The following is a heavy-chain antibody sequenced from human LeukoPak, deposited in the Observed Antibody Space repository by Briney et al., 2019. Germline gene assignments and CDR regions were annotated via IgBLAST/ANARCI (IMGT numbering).Heavy chain of an antibody. J-gene: IGHJ4*02. V-gene: IGHV4-59*01. Sequence: ETSETLSLTCTVSGDSISSYYWSWIRQPPGKELEWIGYISYSGSTNYNPSLKSRVTISVDTSKNQFSLKLSSVTAADTAVYYCARDRRNLLTGYSLYYFDYWGQGTLVTVSS. CDR2: ISYSGST. CDR1: GDSISSYY. D-gene: IGHD3-9*01. CDR3: ARDRRNLLTGYSLYYFDY.